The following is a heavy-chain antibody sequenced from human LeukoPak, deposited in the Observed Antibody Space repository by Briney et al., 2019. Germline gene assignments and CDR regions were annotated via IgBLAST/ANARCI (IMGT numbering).Heavy chain of an antibody. D-gene: IGHD1-26*01. V-gene: IGHV1-8*03. CDR1: GYTFTSYD. Sequence: ASVKVSCKASGYTFTSYDINWVRQATGQGLEWMGWMNPNSGNTGYAQKFQGRVTITRNTSISTAYMELSSLRSEDTAVYYCARDHELPLLGRLDYWGQGTLVTVSS. J-gene: IGHJ4*02. CDR2: MNPNSGNT. CDR3: ARDHELPLLGRLDY.